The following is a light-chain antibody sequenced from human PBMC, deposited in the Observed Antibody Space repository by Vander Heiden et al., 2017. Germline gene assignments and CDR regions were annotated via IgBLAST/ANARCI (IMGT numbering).Light chain of an antibody. J-gene: IGLJ2*01. CDR2: QNS. CDR1: KLGATY. Sequence: SYALTHPPSVSVSPGQPASLTCSAAKLGATYACWYQQNPGQSPVLVSYQNSKRPSGVPERFSGSNTGNTATMTSGGTQDMDEDDYYCQERDGSTAVFGGGTKLTVL. V-gene: IGLV3-1*01. CDR3: QERDGSTAV.